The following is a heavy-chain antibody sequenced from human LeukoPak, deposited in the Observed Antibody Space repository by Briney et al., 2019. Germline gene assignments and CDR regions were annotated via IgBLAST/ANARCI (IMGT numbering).Heavy chain of an antibody. CDR3: ARVGYSAAAG. V-gene: IGHV3-21*01. Sequence: GGSLRLSCAASGFSFSIYSMNWVRQAPGKGLEWVSSIGGSSSSLYYAESVKGRFTISRDNAKNTLYLQMNSLRAEDTAVYYCARVGYSAAAGWGQGTLVTVSS. J-gene: IGHJ4*02. D-gene: IGHD6-13*01. CDR1: GFSFSIYS. CDR2: IGGSSSSL.